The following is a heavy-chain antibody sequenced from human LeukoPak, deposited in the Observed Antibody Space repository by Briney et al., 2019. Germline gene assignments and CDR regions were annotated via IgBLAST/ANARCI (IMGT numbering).Heavy chain of an antibody. J-gene: IGHJ3*02. D-gene: IGHD6-6*01. Sequence: ASVKVSCKASGYTFTGYYMHWVRQAPGLGLEWMGWINPNSGGTNYAQKFQGRVTMTRDTSISTAYMELSRLRSDDTAVYYCARPVSSIAARGEDAFDIWGQGTMVTVSS. CDR3: ARPVSSIAARGEDAFDI. V-gene: IGHV1-2*02. CDR2: INPNSGGT. CDR1: GYTFTGYY.